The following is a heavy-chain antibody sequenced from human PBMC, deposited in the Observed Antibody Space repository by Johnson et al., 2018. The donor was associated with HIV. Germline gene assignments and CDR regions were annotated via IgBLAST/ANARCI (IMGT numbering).Heavy chain of an antibody. V-gene: IGHV3-33*06. CDR2: IWYDGSNK. CDR3: AKDTVSGSYYDAFDI. Sequence: VQLVESGGGVVQPGRSLRLSCAASGFTFSSYGMHWVRQVPGKGLDWVAVIWYDGSNKYYADSVKGRFTISRDNSKNTLYLQMNSLRAEDTAVYYCAKDTVSGSYYDAFDIWGQGTMVTVSS. D-gene: IGHD1-26*01. J-gene: IGHJ3*02. CDR1: GFTFSSYG.